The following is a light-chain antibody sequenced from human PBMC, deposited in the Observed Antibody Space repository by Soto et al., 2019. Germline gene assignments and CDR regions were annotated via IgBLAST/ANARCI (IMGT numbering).Light chain of an antibody. CDR3: QQYGSSPPYT. J-gene: IGKJ2*01. CDR1: QSVSSRY. CDR2: GAS. V-gene: IGKV3-20*01. Sequence: EIVLTQSPGTLSLSPGERATLSCRASQSVSSRYLAWYQQKPGQAPRLLIYGASSRATGIPDRFSGSGSGTAFPITLGRLEPEDFAVYYCQQYGSSPPYTFGQGTKLEIK.